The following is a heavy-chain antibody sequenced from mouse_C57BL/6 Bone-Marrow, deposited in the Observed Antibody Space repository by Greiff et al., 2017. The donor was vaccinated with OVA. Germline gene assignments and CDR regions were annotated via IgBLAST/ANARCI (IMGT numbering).Heavy chain of an antibody. J-gene: IGHJ1*03. CDR1: GYAFSSSW. V-gene: IGHV1-82*01. CDR2: IYPGDGDT. Sequence: VKLQQSGPELVKPGASVKISCKASGYAFSSSWMNWVKQRPGKGLEWIGRIYPGDGDTNYNGKFKGKATLTADKSSSTAYMQLSSLTSEDSAVYFCARQGYGSRDWYFDVWGTGTTVTVSS. D-gene: IGHD1-1*01. CDR3: ARQGYGSRDWYFDV.